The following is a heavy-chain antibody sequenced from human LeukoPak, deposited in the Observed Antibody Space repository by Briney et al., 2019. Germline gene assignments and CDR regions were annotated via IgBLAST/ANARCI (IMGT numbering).Heavy chain of an antibody. V-gene: IGHV4-39*01. D-gene: IGHD1-1*01. CDR1: GGSISSSYYY. Sequence: SETLTLTCTVSGGSISSSYYYWGWIRQPPGKGLEWIGTIYYSGSTYYNPSLKSRVTISVDTSKNQFSLKLSSVTAPDTAVYYCARHEDRNWYFDHWGQGTLVTVSS. CDR3: ARHEDRNWYFDH. J-gene: IGHJ4*02. CDR2: IYYSGST.